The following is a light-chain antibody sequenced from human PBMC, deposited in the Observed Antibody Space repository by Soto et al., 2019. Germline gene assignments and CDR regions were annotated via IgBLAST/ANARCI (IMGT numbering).Light chain of an antibody. V-gene: IGKV2-30*01. CDR2: KVS. J-gene: IGKJ5*01. CDR1: QGLVYSDGNTY. CDR3: MQGTHWPTT. Sequence: DIVMTQSTLSLPVSPGEPASISCSSSQGLVYSDGNTYLNWFQQRPGQSPRRLIYKVSNRDSGVPDRFSGSGLGTDFALKISRVEAEDVGVYYCMQGTHWPTTFGQGTRLEI.